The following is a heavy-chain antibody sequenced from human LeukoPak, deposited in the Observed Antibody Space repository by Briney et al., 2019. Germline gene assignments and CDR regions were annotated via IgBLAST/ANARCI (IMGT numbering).Heavy chain of an antibody. Sequence: PSETLSLTCTVSGGSISSSSYYWGWIRQPPGKGLEWIGSIYYSGSTYYNPSLKSRVTISVDTSKNQFSLKLSSVTAADTAVYYCARGHYGGYTGVYAFDIWGQGTMVTVSS. J-gene: IGHJ3*02. V-gene: IGHV4-39*01. D-gene: IGHD4-17*01. CDR3: ARGHYGGYTGVYAFDI. CDR2: IYYSGST. CDR1: GGSISSSSYY.